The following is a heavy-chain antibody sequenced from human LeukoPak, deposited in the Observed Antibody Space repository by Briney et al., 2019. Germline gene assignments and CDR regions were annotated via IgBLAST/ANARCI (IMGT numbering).Heavy chain of an antibody. Sequence: PGGSLRLTCAASGLIVSSDYLAWVRQAPRKGLEWISVIYGGGATYYADSVQGRFTIFRDSSRNALYLQMNSLRVEDTAVYYCARLLPASRHYFDYWGQGTLVSVSS. D-gene: IGHD6-6*01. J-gene: IGHJ4*02. CDR2: IYGGGAT. CDR3: ARLLPASRHYFDY. V-gene: IGHV3-53*01. CDR1: GLIVSSDY.